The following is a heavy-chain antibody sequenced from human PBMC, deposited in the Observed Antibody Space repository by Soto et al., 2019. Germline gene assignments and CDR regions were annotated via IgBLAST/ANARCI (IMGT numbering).Heavy chain of an antibody. CDR1: GFSLSTTGVA. V-gene: IGHV2-5*02. CDR3: AHRHLVTMFFDY. J-gene: IGHJ4*02. Sequence: GSGPTLVNPTQTLTLTCTFSGFSLSTTGVAVGWIRQPPGKALEWLALIYWDDTKRYSPSLRSRLTITKDTSKNQVVLTVTNMDPMDTATFFCAHRHLVTMFFDYWGQGALVTVSS. CDR2: IYWDDTK. D-gene: IGHD2-21*02.